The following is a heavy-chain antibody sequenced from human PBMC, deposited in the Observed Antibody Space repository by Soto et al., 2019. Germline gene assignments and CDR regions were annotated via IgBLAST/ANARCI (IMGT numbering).Heavy chain of an antibody. D-gene: IGHD1-1*01. CDR3: AREKVGTTFFDN. CDR1: GGSFSGYY. V-gene: IGHV4-34*01. J-gene: IGHJ4*02. CDR2: INHSGST. Sequence: SETLSLTCAVYGGSFSGYYWSWIRQPPGKGLEWIGEINHSGSTNYNPSLATRLRLSIDTSKNQFTLNLTSVTAADTALYFCAREKVGTTFFDNWGQGIQVTVSS.